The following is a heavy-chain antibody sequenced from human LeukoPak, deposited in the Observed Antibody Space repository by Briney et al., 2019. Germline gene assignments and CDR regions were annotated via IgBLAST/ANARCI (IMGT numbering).Heavy chain of an antibody. D-gene: IGHD2-2*01. CDR3: AREGYCSSSSCNNWLDP. Sequence: SETLSLTCTVSGGSLSSYYWSWVRQPPGKGLEWIGYIYYSGSTNYNPSLKSRVTMSVDTSKNQFSLKLTSVTAADTAVYYCAREGYCSSSSCNNWLDPWGQGTLVTVSS. CDR2: IYYSGST. V-gene: IGHV4-59*01. J-gene: IGHJ5*02. CDR1: GGSLSSYY.